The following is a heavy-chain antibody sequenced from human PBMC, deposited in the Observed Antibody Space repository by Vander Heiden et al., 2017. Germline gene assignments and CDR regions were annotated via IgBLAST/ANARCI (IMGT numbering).Heavy chain of an antibody. V-gene: IGHV4-4*07. CDR3: ARDGRYSGYDRLVLYFDY. Sequence: QVQLHASRPGLVKPSETLSLTCTASGGSYSSCHWSWIRQPAGKGLDWIGRIYTSGSTNYTPSLKSRVTMSVDTSKNQFSLKLSSVTAAATAVYYCARDGRYSGYDRLVLYFDYWGQGTLVTVSS. D-gene: IGHD5-12*01. CDR2: IYTSGST. J-gene: IGHJ4*02. CDR1: GGSYSSCH.